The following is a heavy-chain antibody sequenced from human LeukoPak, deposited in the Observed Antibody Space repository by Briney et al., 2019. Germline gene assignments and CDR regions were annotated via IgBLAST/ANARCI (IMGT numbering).Heavy chain of an antibody. CDR1: GFTFSSYE. J-gene: IGHJ6*03. CDR2: ISSSGSTI. D-gene: IGHD1-26*01. Sequence: PGGSLRLSCAASGFTFSSYEMNWVRQAPGKGLEWVSYISSSGSTIYYADSVKGRFTISRDNAKNSLYLQMNSLRAEDTAVYYCARDNPVSYSKGLDLGFYYYYYMDVWGKGTTVTVSS. V-gene: IGHV3-48*03. CDR3: ARDNPVSYSKGLDLGFYYYYYMDV.